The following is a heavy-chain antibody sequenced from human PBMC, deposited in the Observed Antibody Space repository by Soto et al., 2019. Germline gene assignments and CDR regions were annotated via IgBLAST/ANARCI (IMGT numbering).Heavy chain of an antibody. CDR1: GFTFRHSG. CDR2: ASHDGTNK. J-gene: IGHJ4*02. V-gene: IGHV3-30*03. CDR3: ARSTGHFSQ. Sequence: PGGSLRLSCAASGFTFRHSGMHWLRQPPGKGLEWVALASHDGTNKFYRDSVKGRFTISRDNSKDTLFLQMYSLRPEDTAVYCCARSTGHFSQWGQGIPVTVSS.